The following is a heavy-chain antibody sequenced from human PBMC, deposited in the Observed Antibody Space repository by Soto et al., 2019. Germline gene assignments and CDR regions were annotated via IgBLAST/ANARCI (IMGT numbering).Heavy chain of an antibody. D-gene: IGHD1-1*01. J-gene: IGHJ4*02. CDR3: ARGGTMSWNVLDF. V-gene: IGHV4-4*07. Sequence: TLSLTCTVSGVSLTNYYWTWIRQPAGKGLEWIGRTHSSGSTDSNSSLKTRVTMSVDTSNNQLSLKLTSVTAADTAIYYCARGGTMSWNVLDFWGQGTLVTVSS. CDR2: THSSGST. CDR1: GVSLTNYY.